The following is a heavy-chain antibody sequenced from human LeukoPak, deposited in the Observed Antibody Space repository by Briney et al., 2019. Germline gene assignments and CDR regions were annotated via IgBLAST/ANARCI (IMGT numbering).Heavy chain of an antibody. Sequence: SETLSLTCAVYGGSFSGYYWSWIRQPPGKGLEWIGEINHSGSTNYNPSLKSRVTISVDTSKNQFSLKLSSVTAADTAVYYCARPGYSSSWHLFDYWGQGTLVTVSS. D-gene: IGHD6-13*01. CDR2: INHSGST. CDR1: GGSFSGYY. J-gene: IGHJ4*02. V-gene: IGHV4-34*01. CDR3: ARPGYSSSWHLFDY.